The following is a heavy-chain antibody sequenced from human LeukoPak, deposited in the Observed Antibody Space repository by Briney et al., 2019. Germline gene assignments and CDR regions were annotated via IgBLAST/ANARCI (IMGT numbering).Heavy chain of an antibody. CDR3: AREIVSSNSFDN. CDR1: GFNFRYLY. Sequence: PGGSLGTFFSTPGFNFRYLYLKWGRQGPGEGARLGSSISSAGGYIYYADSVKGRFTISRDNAKNSLYLQMNSLRAVDTAVYYCAREIVSSNSFDNWGQGTLVTVSS. D-gene: IGHD2-2*01. CDR2: ISSAGGYI. V-gene: IGHV3-21*01. J-gene: IGHJ4*02.